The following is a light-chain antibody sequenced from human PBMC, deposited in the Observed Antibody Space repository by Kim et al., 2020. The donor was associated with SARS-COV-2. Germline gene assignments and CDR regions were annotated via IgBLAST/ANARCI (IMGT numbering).Light chain of an antibody. CDR3: SSYTTSSTRE. CDR1: SRDIGSYHY. Sequence: GKSLTNTCTGTSRDIGSYHYGSWYQQHPGRAPKLMICDFTMRPSGVSDRFSGSKSGNTASLTISGLQAEDEADYFYSSYTTSSTREFGGGTQLTVL. V-gene: IGLV2-14*04. J-gene: IGLJ3*02. CDR2: DFT.